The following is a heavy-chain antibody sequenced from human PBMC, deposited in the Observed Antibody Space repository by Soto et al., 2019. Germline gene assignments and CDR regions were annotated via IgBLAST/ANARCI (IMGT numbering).Heavy chain of an antibody. CDR2: ISGSGGST. J-gene: IGHJ4*02. Sequence: GGSLRLSCAASGFTFSSYAMSWVRQAPGKGLEWVSAISGSGGSTYYADSVKGRFTISRDNSKNTLYLQMNSLRAEDTAVYYCAKVPHDFWSGYYHTQYYFDYWGQGTLVTVSS. V-gene: IGHV3-23*01. CDR3: AKVPHDFWSGYYHTQYYFDY. D-gene: IGHD3-3*01. CDR1: GFTFSSYA.